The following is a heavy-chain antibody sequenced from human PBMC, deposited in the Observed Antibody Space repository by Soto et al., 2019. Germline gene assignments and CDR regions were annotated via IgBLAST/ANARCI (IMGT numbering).Heavy chain of an antibody. V-gene: IGHV1-69*02. CDR3: ARGRRGVSSSESNDAFYI. CDR1: GGTFSSYT. CDR2: IIPILGIA. J-gene: IGHJ3*02. D-gene: IGHD6-6*01. Sequence: ASVKISCKASGGTFSSYTMSWVRQAPGQGLEWMGRIIPILGIATYAQKFQGRVTITADKSTSTAYMELSSLRSEDTAVYYCARGRRGVSSSESNDAFYIWGQGTMVTVSS.